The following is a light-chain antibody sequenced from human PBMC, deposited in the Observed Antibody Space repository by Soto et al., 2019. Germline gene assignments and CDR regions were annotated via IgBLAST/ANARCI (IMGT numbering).Light chain of an antibody. CDR3: QQTRSYPST. CDR2: GAS. J-gene: IGKJ4*01. Sequence: DIVMTQSPDSLAVSLGERATINCKSSQLVLFGSNNKNYLAWYQQKPGKAPNLLIYGASTLQSGVPSRFSGSGSGTDFTLTINSLQAEDFATYYCQQTRSYPSTFGGGTKVDIK. CDR1: QLVLFGSNNKNY. V-gene: IGKV4-1*01.